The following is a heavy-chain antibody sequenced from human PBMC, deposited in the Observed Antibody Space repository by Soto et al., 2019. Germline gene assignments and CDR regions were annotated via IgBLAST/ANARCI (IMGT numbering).Heavy chain of an antibody. CDR3: ATGYYDSSGYYYDAFDI. J-gene: IGHJ3*02. V-gene: IGHV1-18*04. CDR1: GGTFGSYG. D-gene: IGHD3-22*01. CDR2: ISAYNGNT. Sequence: ASVELSWKASGGTFGSYGSSWVRQAPGQGLEWMGWISAYNGNTNYAQKLQGRVTMTTDTSTSTAYMELRSLRSDDTAVYYCATGYYDSSGYYYDAFDIWGQGTMVTVSS.